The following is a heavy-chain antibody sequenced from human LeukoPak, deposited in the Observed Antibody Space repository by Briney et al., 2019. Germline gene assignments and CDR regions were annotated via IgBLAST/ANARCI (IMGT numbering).Heavy chain of an antibody. D-gene: IGHD3-10*01. Sequence: GGSLRLSCAASGFTFSTYAMSWVRQAPGKGLEWVSVIYSGGSTYYADSVKGRFTISRDNSKNTLYLQMNSLRAEDTAVYYCASGYHGSGSYYDYWGQGTLVTVSS. CDR2: IYSGGST. J-gene: IGHJ4*02. CDR3: ASGYHGSGSYYDY. V-gene: IGHV3-66*01. CDR1: GFTFSTYA.